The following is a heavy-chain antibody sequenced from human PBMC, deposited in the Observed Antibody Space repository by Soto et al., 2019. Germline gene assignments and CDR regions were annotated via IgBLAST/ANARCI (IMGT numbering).Heavy chain of an antibody. D-gene: IGHD1-1*01. CDR2: INAGNGNT. CDR1: GYTFTSYG. V-gene: IGHV1-3*01. Sequence: ASVKVSCKASGYTFTSYGISWVRQAPGQRLEWMGWINAGNGNTKYSQKFQGRVTITRDTSASTAYMELSSLRSEDTAVYYCASGGQLELPFDYWGQGTLVTVSS. CDR3: ASGGQLELPFDY. J-gene: IGHJ4*02.